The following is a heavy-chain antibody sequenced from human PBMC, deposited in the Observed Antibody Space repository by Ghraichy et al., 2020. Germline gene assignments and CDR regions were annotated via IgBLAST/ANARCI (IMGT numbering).Heavy chain of an antibody. CDR3: ARGYYDDVWGSYRYFDY. CDR1: GYTFTTYA. V-gene: IGHV1-3*01. J-gene: IGHJ4*02. CDR2: INAGNGDI. D-gene: IGHD3-16*02. Sequence: ASVKVSCKASGYTFTTYAMHWVRQAPGQRLEWMGWINAGNGDIRYSQKFQGGVTITRDTSASTAYMELTSLRSEDTAIYYCARGYYDDVWGSYRYFDYWGQGTLVTVSS.